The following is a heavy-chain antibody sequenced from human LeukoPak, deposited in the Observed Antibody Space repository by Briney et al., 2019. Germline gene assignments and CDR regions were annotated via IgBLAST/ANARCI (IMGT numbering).Heavy chain of an antibody. CDR3: ARGVDSSSWYYFDY. D-gene: IGHD6-13*01. V-gene: IGHV4-31*03. Sequence: SQTLSLTCTVSGGSLSSGGYYWIWIRQHPGKGLEWIGYIYYSGSTYYNPSLKSRVTISVDTSKNQFSLKLSSVTAADTAVYYCARGVDSSSWYYFDYWGQGTLVTVSS. CDR2: IYYSGST. J-gene: IGHJ4*02. CDR1: GGSLSSGGYY.